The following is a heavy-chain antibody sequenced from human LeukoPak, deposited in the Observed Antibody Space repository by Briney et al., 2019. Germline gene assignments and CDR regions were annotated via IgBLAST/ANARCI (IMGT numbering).Heavy chain of an antibody. CDR2: TCYRSKWYN. CDR1: GDSVSTNSAA. CDR3: ARERSSTFDI. V-gene: IGHV6-1*01. J-gene: IGHJ3*02. Sequence: SQTLSLTCAISGDSVSTNSAAWNWIRQSPPRGLEWLGRTCYRSKWYNDYAVSVKSRITINPDTSKNQFSLHLNSVTPEDTAVYYCARERSSTFDIWGQGTMVTVSS.